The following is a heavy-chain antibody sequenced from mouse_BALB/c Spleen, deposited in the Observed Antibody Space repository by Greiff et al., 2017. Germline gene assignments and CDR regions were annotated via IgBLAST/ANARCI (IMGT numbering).Heavy chain of an antibody. D-gene: IGHD1-2*01. Sequence: EVQVVESGGGLVKPGGSLKLSCAASGFTFSSYAMSWVRQTPEKRLEWVASISSGGSTYYPDSVKGRFTISRDNARNILYLQMSSLRSEDTAMYYCARPDYYGSAWFAYWGQGTLVTVSA. CDR2: ISSGGST. CDR3: ARPDYYGSAWFAY. V-gene: IGHV5-6-5*01. J-gene: IGHJ3*01. CDR1: GFTFSSYA.